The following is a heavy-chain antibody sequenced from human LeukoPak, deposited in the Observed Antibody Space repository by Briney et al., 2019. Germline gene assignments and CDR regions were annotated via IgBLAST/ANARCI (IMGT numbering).Heavy chain of an antibody. CDR1: GFTFSDYY. V-gene: IGHV3-11*04. D-gene: IGHD3-22*01. CDR2: ISSSGSTI. Sequence: KPGGSLRLSCAASGFTFSDYYMSWIRQAPGKGLEWVSYISSSGSTIYYADSVKGRFTISRDNAKNSLYLQMNSLRAEDTAVYYCARDLTYYYDSSGYYYPSYFAYWGQGTLVTVSS. CDR3: ARDLTYYYDSSGYYYPSYFAY. J-gene: IGHJ4*02.